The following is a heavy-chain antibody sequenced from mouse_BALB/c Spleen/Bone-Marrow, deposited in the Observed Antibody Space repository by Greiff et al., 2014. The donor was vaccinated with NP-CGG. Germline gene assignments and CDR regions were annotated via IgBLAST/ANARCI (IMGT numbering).Heavy chain of an antibody. D-gene: IGHD1-2*01. V-gene: IGHV5-6-5*01. CDR3: ARHYGYVDAMDY. J-gene: IGHJ4*01. Sequence: EVKLMESGGGLVKPGESLKFSCAASGITVSSYTMSWVRQTPEKRLEWVASNTGGGTTYYPDSVKGRFTISRDNARNILYLQVSSLRSEDTAIYYCARHYGYVDAMDYWGQGTSVTVSS. CDR1: GITVSSYT. CDR2: NTGGGTT.